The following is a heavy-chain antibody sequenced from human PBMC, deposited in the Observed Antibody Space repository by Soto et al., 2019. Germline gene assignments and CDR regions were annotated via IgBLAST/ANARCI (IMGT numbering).Heavy chain of an antibody. J-gene: IGHJ4*02. CDR1: GGSISSGDYY. CDR3: ARDRYSGYDFGY. Sequence: TLSLTCTVSGGSISSGDYYWSWLRQPPGKGLEWIGYIYYNGRTYYSPSLTSRASISIDASKNQLSLKLTSVTAADAAVYYCARDRYSGYDFGYWGQGALVTVSS. V-gene: IGHV4-30-4*01. D-gene: IGHD5-12*01. CDR2: IYYNGRT.